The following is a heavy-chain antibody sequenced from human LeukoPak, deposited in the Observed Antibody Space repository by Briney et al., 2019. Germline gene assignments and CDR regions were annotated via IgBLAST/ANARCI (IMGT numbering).Heavy chain of an antibody. V-gene: IGHV3-69-1*01. D-gene: IGHD6-19*01. J-gene: IGHJ4*02. CDR3: ARSGGSGWYSDY. CDR1: GFTFDDYG. CDR2: ISSSSII. Sequence: PGGSLRLSCAASGFTFDDYGMSWVRQVPGKGLEWVSYISSSSIIYYADSVKGRFTISRDNAKNSLYLQMNSLRAEDTAVYYCARSGGSGWYSDYWGQGTLVTVSS.